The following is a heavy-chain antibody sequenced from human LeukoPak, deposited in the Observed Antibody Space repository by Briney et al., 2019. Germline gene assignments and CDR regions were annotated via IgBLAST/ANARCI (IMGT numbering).Heavy chain of an antibody. D-gene: IGHD5-12*01. V-gene: IGHV3-7*01. CDR2: MKQDGSEK. J-gene: IGHJ4*02. Sequence: GGSLRLSCAVSGINFRGYWMAWVRQAPGKGLEWVANMKQDGSEKHYVDSVKGRFTISRDNAKNSLYLEMNSLRVEDTAVYYCARDLGHTGYDLYDYWGQGTLVTVSS. CDR1: GINFRGYW. CDR3: ARDLGHTGYDLYDY.